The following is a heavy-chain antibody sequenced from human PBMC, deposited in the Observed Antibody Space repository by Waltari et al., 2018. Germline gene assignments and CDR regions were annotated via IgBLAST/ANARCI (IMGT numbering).Heavy chain of an antibody. Sequence: QVQLQQWGAGLLKPSETLSLTCAVYGGSFSGYYWSWIRQPPGKGLEWIGEINHSGSTNYNPSRKSLVTISVDTSKNQFSLKLSSVTAADTAVYYCARGIASNSNYYYYYYMDVWGKGTTVTVSS. CDR2: INHSGST. D-gene: IGHD4-4*01. CDR1: GGSFSGYY. V-gene: IGHV4-34*01. CDR3: ARGIASNSNYYYYYYMDV. J-gene: IGHJ6*03.